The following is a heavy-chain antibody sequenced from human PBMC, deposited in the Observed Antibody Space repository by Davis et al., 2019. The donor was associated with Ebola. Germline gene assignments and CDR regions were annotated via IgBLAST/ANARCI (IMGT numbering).Heavy chain of an antibody. CDR3: AKPWFGELSAFDY. CDR2: ISFDGNNQ. D-gene: IGHD3-10*01. V-gene: IGHV3-30*18. CDR1: RFTFSDYS. J-gene: IGHJ4*02. Sequence: PGGSLRLSCAASRFTFSDYSMNWVRQAPGKGLEWVALISFDGNNQYYADSVKGRFTISRDNSKNTVDLQMSSLRAEDTALYYCAKPWFGELSAFDYWGQGSLVIVSS.